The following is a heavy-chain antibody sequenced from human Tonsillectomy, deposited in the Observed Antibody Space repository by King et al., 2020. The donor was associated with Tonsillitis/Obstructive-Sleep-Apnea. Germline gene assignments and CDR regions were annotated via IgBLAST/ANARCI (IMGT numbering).Heavy chain of an antibody. CDR2: ISAYNGNT. J-gene: IGHJ4*02. CDR1: GYTFTSYG. D-gene: IGHD3-22*01. CDR3: ARDSISHYYDSSGYYTFDY. V-gene: IGHV1-18*01. Sequence: VQLVESGAEVKKPGASVKVSCKASGYTFTSYGISWVRQAPGQGLEWMGWISAYNGNTNYAQKLQGRVTMTTDTSTSTAYMELRSLRSDDTAVYYCARDSISHYYDSSGYYTFDYWGQGTLVTVSS.